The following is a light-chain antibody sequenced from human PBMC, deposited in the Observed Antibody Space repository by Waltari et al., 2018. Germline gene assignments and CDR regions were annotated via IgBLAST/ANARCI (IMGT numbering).Light chain of an antibody. CDR3: QQYGSSPWT. V-gene: IGKV3-20*01. J-gene: IGKJ1*01. CDR1: ETVPAGY. CDR2: GVS. Sequence: IVFTQSPGTLSLSPGARATLSCRASETVPAGYLAWYQQKPGQSPRLLIYGVSIRATDIPDRFSGSESGTDFTLTVSRLEPEDFAVYYCQQYGSSPWTFGQGTRVEI.